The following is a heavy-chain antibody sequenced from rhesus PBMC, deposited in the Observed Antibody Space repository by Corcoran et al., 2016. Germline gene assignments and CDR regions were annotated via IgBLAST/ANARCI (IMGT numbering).Heavy chain of an antibody. Sequence: QVQLQESGPGLVTPSETLSLTCAVSGGSIRSSYYYWSWLRQAPGKGLEWIGYISYSGSTSYNPSLKSRVTISRDTSKNQFSLKLSSVTAADTAVYYCARASIFPEHWGQGVLVTVSS. V-gene: IGHV4-122*02. CDR2: ISYSGST. D-gene: IGHD2-39*01. CDR3: ARASIFPEH. J-gene: IGHJ4*01. CDR1: GGSIRSSYYY.